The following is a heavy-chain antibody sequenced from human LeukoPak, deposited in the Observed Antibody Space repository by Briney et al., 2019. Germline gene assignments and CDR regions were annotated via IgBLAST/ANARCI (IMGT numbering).Heavy chain of an antibody. J-gene: IGHJ4*02. V-gene: IGHV1-2*06. Sequence: GASVKVSCKASGYTFTGYYMHWVRQAPGQGLEWMGRINPNSGGTNYAQKFQGRVTMTRDTSISTAYMELSRLRSDDTAVYYCASVGYDSSGYSPYYFDYWGQGTLVTVS. CDR3: ASVGYDSSGYSPYYFDY. CDR1: GYTFTGYY. CDR2: INPNSGGT. D-gene: IGHD3-22*01.